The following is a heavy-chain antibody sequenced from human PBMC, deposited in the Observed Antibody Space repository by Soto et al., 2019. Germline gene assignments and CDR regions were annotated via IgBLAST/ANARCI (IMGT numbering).Heavy chain of an antibody. CDR2: ISAYNGNT. CDR3: AREAPPADP. J-gene: IGHJ5*02. Sequence: QVQLVQSGAEVKKPGASVKVSCKASGYTFTSYFSWVRQAPGQGLEWMGWISAYNGNTNYAQKLQGRVTMTTDTSTSTAFMELRSLRSDDTAVYYCAREAPPADPWGQGALVTVS. CDR1: GYTFTSY. V-gene: IGHV1-18*01.